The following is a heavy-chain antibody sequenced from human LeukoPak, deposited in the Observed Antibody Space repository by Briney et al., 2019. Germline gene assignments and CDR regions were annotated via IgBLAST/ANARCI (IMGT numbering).Heavy chain of an antibody. CDR2: IYYSGST. D-gene: IGHD4-17*01. Sequence: SETLSLTCTVSGGSISSYYWSWIRQPPGKGLEWIGYIYYSGSTNYNPSLKSRVTISVDTSKNQFSLKLSSVTAADTAVYYCARGGEKDYGFDYWGQGTLVTVSS. CDR3: ARGGEKDYGFDY. V-gene: IGHV4-59*01. CDR1: GGSISSYY. J-gene: IGHJ4*02.